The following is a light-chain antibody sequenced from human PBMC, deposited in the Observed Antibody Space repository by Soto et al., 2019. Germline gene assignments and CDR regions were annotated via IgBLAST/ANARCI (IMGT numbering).Light chain of an antibody. Sequence: QSALTQPASVSGSPGQSITISCTGTSSDVGGYNFVAWYQQHPGKAPKLMIYEVSNRPSGVSNRFSGSKSGNTASLTIPGLQAEDEADYYCSSYTSSITVVFGGGTKVTVL. CDR2: EVS. J-gene: IGLJ2*01. V-gene: IGLV2-14*01. CDR3: SSYTSSITVV. CDR1: SSDVGGYNF.